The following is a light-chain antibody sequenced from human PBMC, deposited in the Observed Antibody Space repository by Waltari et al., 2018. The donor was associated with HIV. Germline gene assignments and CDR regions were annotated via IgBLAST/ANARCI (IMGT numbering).Light chain of an antibody. CDR1: SLRSFF. CDR3: HSRDSNSDHYV. V-gene: IGLV3-19*01. CDR2: GAN. Sequence: SSELTQDPVVSVALGQTIKITCQGDSLRSFFANWYQVRPGQAPVLVVYGANRRPSGIPDRFSASNSRNTSSLSISDSQAVDEADYYCHSRDSNSDHYVFGGGNRVIV. J-gene: IGLJ1*01.